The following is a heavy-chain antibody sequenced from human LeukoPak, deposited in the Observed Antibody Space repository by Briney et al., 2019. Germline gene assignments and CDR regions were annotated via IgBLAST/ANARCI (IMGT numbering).Heavy chain of an antibody. CDR1: GFTFDDYA. V-gene: IGHV3-43D*03. J-gene: IGHJ1*01. D-gene: IGHD5-18*01. CDR3: AKDIGGDTAMWFQH. Sequence: GGSLRLSCAASGFTFDDYAMHWVRQAPGKGLEWVSLISWDGGSTYYADSVKGRFTISRDNSKNSLYLQMNSLRAEDTALYYCAKDIGGDTAMWFQHWGQGTLVTVSS. CDR2: ISWDGGST.